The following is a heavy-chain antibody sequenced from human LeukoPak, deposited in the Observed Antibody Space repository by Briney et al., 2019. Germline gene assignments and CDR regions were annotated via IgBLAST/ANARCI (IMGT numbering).Heavy chain of an antibody. V-gene: IGHV1-24*01. CDR1: GYTLTELS. J-gene: IGHJ4*02. Sequence: ASVKVSCKVSGYTLTELSMHWVRQAPGKGLEWMGGFDPEDGETTNAQKFQGRVTMTEDTSTDTAYMELSSLRSEDTAVYYCATGTAGGVVVIRTGFDYWGQGTLVTVSS. D-gene: IGHD3-22*01. CDR3: ATGTAGGVVVIRTGFDY. CDR2: FDPEDGET.